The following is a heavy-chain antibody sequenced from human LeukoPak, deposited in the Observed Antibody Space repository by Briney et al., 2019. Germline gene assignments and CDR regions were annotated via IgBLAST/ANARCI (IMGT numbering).Heavy chain of an antibody. D-gene: IGHD2-2*02. CDR2: IRYDGSNK. Sequence: GGSLRLSCAASGFTFSSYGMHWVRQAPGKGLEWVAFIRYDGSNKYYADSVKGRFTVSRDNSKNTLYLQMNSLRAEDTAVYYCANDLGVDIVVVPAAIDYWGQGTLVTVSS. V-gene: IGHV3-30*02. J-gene: IGHJ4*02. CDR3: ANDLGVDIVVVPAAIDY. CDR1: GFTFSSYG.